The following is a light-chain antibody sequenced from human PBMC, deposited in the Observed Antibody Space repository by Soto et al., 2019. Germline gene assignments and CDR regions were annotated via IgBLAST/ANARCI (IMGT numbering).Light chain of an antibody. CDR3: QRYNNWPPWT. CDR1: QSVSTD. Sequence: AQSPVALSFSPGERATLSCRASQSVSTDLARYQQKPGQAPRLLIYDASTWATGIPARFSGSGSGTEFTITISSLQSEDFAVYYCQRYNNWPPWTFGQDTKVDI. V-gene: IGKV3-15*01. J-gene: IGKJ1*01. CDR2: DAS.